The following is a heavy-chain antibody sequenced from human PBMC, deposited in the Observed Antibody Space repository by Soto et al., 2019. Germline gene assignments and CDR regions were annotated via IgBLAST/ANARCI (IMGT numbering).Heavy chain of an antibody. CDR3: ARDFRRGDWFDP. V-gene: IGHV4-61*01. Sequence: PSETLSLTCTVSGGSVSSGSYYWSWIRQPPGKGLEWIGYIYYSGSTSYNPSLKSRVTISVDTSKNQFSLKLSSVTAADTAVYYCARDFRRGDWFDPWGQGTLVTVSS. D-gene: IGHD3-10*01. CDR2: IYYSGST. CDR1: GGSVSSGSYY. J-gene: IGHJ5*02.